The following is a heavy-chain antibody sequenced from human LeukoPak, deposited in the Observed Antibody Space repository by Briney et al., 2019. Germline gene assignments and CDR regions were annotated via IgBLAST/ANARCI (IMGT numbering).Heavy chain of an antibody. V-gene: IGHV3-74*01. CDR2: INTGGSST. J-gene: IGHJ4*02. D-gene: IGHD4-11*01. CDR3: ARSNQADDY. Sequence: GGSLRLSCAASGFTFSDYWMHWVRQVPGKGLVWVSRINTGGSSTTYADSVKGRFTISRDNAKNTLYLQMNGLRAEDTAVYYCARSNQADDYWGQGNLVTVSS. CDR1: GFTFSDYW.